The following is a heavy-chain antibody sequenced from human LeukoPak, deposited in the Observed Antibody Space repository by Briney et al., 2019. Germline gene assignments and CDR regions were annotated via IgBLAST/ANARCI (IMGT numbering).Heavy chain of an antibody. J-gene: IGHJ4*02. CDR2: INAGNGNT. Sequence: ASVKVSCKASGYTFTSYAMHWVRQAPGQRLEWMGWINAGNGNTKYSQKFQGRVTITRDTSASTAYMELSSLRSEDTAVYYCARGGVEVVVPADILYDYWGQGTLVTVSS. CDR3: ARGGVEVVVPADILYDY. D-gene: IGHD2-2*01. CDR1: GYTFTSYA. V-gene: IGHV1-3*01.